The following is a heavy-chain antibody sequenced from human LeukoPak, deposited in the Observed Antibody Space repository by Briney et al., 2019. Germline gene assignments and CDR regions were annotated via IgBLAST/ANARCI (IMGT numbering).Heavy chain of an antibody. CDR2: IYYSGST. V-gene: IGHV4-59*08. J-gene: IGHJ4*02. CDR1: GGSISSHH. Sequence: RPSGTLSLTCTVSGGSISSHHWSWIRQPPGKGLEWIGYIYYSGSTNYKPSLKSRVTISVDTSKNQFSLKLTSVTAADTAVYYCARHLDIAASGTFDYWGQGTLVTVSS. D-gene: IGHD6-13*01. CDR3: ARHLDIAASGTFDY.